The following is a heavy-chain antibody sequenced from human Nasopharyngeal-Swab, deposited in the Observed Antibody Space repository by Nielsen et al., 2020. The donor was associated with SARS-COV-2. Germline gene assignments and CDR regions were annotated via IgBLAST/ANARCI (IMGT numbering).Heavy chain of an antibody. J-gene: IGHJ5*02. Sequence: ASVKVSWKVSGYTLTELSIQWVRQAPGKGLEWMGGFDPEVGETIHAQKFQGRVTMTEDTSTDTAYMELSSLRSEDTAVYYCAAEKGGYSELYHWGQGTLVTVSS. CDR1: GYTLTELS. V-gene: IGHV1-24*01. CDR3: AAEKGGYSELYH. CDR2: FDPEVGET. D-gene: IGHD6-13*01.